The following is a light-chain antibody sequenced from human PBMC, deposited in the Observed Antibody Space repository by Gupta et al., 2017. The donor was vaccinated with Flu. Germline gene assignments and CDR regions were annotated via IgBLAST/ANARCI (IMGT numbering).Light chain of an antibody. CDR1: SSDIGNYNR. J-gene: IGLJ1*01. V-gene: IGLV2-18*02. Sequence: QSALTQPPSVSGSPGQQVTISCTGTSSDIGNYNRVSWYQQPPGTAPKLMIYEVSNRPSGVPDRFSGSKSGNTASLTISGLQAEDEADYYCSSYTSSYTYVFGTGTKLTVL. CDR3: SSYTSSYTYV. CDR2: EVS.